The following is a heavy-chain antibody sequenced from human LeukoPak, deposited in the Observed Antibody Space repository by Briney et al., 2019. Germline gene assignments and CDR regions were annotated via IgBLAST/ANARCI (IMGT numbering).Heavy chain of an antibody. J-gene: IGHJ6*02. Sequence: PGRSLRLSCAASGFTFSSYGMHWVRHAPGKGLEWVAVISYDGSNMYYADSVKGRFTISRENSKITLYLQVNSLRAEDTAVYYCAKDRGPYYDFWSGYYAGPSPYAMDVWGQGTTVTVSS. CDR3: AKDRGPYYDFWSGYYAGPSPYAMDV. CDR1: GFTFSSYG. V-gene: IGHV3-30*18. D-gene: IGHD3-3*01. CDR2: ISYDGSNM.